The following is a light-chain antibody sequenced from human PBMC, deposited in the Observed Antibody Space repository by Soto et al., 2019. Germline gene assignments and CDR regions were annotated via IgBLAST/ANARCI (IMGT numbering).Light chain of an antibody. CDR2: DVS. Sequence: QSVLTQPASVSGSPGQSITISCTGTSSDVGGYHYVSWYQQHPGKAPKLMIYDVSNRPSGVSNRFSGSKSGNTASLTISGLQAEDEADYYCSSYTSSSTRVVFGGGTKLTVL. V-gene: IGLV2-14*01. CDR3: SSYTSSSTRVV. CDR1: SSDVGGYHY. J-gene: IGLJ2*01.